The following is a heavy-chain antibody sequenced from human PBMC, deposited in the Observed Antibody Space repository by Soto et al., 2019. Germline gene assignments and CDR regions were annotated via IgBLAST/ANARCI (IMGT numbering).Heavy chain of an antibody. CDR2: ISYSGNP. CDR1: GDSISRYGFY. V-gene: IGHV4-31*03. CDR3: ATRGITLYHFDS. D-gene: IGHD1-7*01. J-gene: IGHJ4*02. Sequence: QVQLQESGPGLVKTSQTLSLTCSVSGDSISRYGFYWSWSRQRPGEGLEWIGYISYSGNPYFNPSLRSRATISRDTSKNQCSLRLSSVPDADTAVYYCATRGITLYHFDSWGQGTRFTVSS.